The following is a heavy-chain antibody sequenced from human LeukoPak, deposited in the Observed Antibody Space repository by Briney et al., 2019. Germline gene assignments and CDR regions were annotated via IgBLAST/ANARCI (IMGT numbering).Heavy chain of an antibody. J-gene: IGHJ4*02. CDR2: INPSGGST. V-gene: IGHV1-46*01. CDR3: ARDVEATVKGGYFDY. D-gene: IGHD4-11*01. CDR1: GYTLTSYY. Sequence: ASVKVSCKASGYTLTSYYMHWVRQAPGQGLEWMGIINPSGGSTSYAQKFQGRVTMTRDTSASTVYMELSSLRSEDTPVYYCARDVEATVKGGYFDYWGQGTLVTVSS.